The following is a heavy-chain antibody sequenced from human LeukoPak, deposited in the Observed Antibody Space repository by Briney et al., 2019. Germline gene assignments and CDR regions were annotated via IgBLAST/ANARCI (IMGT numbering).Heavy chain of an antibody. CDR1: GFTFRSYA. Sequence: PGGSLRLSCTASGFTFRSYALSWVRQAPGKGLEWVSATTGSGDKLFYADSVKGRFTISRDNSKNTLYLQMNSLKTEDTAVYYCTTDLGYCTNGVCCGYYYYMDVWGKGTTVTVSS. V-gene: IGHV3-23*01. J-gene: IGHJ6*03. CDR2: TTGSGDKL. CDR3: TTDLGYCTNGVCCGYYYYMDV. D-gene: IGHD2-8*01.